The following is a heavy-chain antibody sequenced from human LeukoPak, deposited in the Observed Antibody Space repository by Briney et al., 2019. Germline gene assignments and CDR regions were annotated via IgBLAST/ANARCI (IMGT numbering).Heavy chain of an antibody. D-gene: IGHD2-2*01. Sequence: ASVKVPCKASGYTFTGYYMHWVRQAPGQGLEWMGWINPNSGGTNYAQKFQGRVTMTRDTSISTAYMELSRLRSDDTAVYYCARDGEDVFVVVPAAPPIGWFDPWGQGTLVTVSS. V-gene: IGHV1-2*02. CDR3: ARDGEDVFVVVPAAPPIGWFDP. J-gene: IGHJ5*02. CDR1: GYTFTGYY. CDR2: INPNSGGT.